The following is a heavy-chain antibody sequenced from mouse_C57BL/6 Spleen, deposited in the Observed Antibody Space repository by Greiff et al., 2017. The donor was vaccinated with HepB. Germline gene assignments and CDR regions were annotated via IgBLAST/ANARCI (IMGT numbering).Heavy chain of an antibody. Sequence: QVQLQQSGAELVRPGASVTLSCKASGYTFTDYEMHWVKQTPVHGLEWIGAIDPETGGTAYNQKFKGKAILTADKSSSTAYMELRSLTSEDSAVYYCTYDYDGVFAYWGQGTLVTVSA. J-gene: IGHJ3*01. D-gene: IGHD2-4*01. V-gene: IGHV1-15*01. CDR3: TYDYDGVFAY. CDR2: IDPETGGT. CDR1: GYTFTDYE.